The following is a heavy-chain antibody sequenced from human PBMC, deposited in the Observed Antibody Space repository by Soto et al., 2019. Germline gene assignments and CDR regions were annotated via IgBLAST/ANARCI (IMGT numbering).Heavy chain of an antibody. Sequence: PGGSLRLSCAASGFTFSAYAMHWVRQAPGKGLEWVAVISYDESNIYYADSVKGRFTISRDNSKNTLYLQMNSLRAEDTAVYYCARRKDIVVVVAAPGYGMDVWGQGTTVTVSS. CDR3: ARRKDIVVVVAAPGYGMDV. CDR2: ISYDESNI. V-gene: IGHV3-30-3*01. D-gene: IGHD2-15*01. CDR1: GFTFSAYA. J-gene: IGHJ6*02.